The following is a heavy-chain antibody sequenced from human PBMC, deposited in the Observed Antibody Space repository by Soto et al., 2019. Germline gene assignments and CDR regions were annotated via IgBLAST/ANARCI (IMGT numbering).Heavy chain of an antibody. D-gene: IGHD3-9*01. J-gene: IGHJ6*02. CDR2: INSDGSST. Sequence: EVQLVESGGGLVQPGGSLRLSCAASGFTFSSYWMHWVRQAPGKGLVWVSRINSDGSSTSYADSVKGRFTISRDNAKNTLYLKMNSLRAEDTAVYYCARDPPYYDILTGYYPHYGMDVWGQGTTVTVSS. V-gene: IGHV3-74*01. CDR3: ARDPPYYDILTGYYPHYGMDV. CDR1: GFTFSSYW.